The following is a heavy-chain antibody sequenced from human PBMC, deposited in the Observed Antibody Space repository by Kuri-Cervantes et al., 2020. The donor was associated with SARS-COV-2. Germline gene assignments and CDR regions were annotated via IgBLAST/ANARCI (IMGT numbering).Heavy chain of an antibody. CDR3: AKVKEAFDY. J-gene: IGHJ4*02. Sequence: GESLKISCAASGFTFSSYGMHWVRQAPGKGLEWVAVISYDGSNKYYADSVKGRFTISRDNSKNTLYLQMNSLRAEDTAVYYCAKVKEAFDYWGQGTLVTVSS. CDR2: ISYDGSNK. V-gene: IGHV3-30*18. CDR1: GFTFSSYG.